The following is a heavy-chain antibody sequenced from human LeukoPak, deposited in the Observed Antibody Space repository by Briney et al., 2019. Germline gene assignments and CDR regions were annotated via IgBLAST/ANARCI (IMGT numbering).Heavy chain of an antibody. V-gene: IGHV4-61*01. J-gene: IGHJ5*02. D-gene: IGHD1-26*01. CDR1: GASVSSASY. CDR3: ARSRAFNSGAFDP. Sequence: SETLSLTCTVSGASVSSASYWTWIQQPPGKGVEWIAHIYNGVNTNYNPSLKSRVTISVDTSKNQFSLRLNSVTAADTAVYYCARSRAFNSGAFDPWGQGSLVTVSS. CDR2: IYNGVNT.